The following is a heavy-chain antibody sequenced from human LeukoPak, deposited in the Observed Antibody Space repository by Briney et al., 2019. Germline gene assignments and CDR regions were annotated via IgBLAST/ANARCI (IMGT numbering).Heavy chain of an antibody. Sequence: ASVKVSCKVSGYTLTELAKHWVRQAPGKGLEWIGGFDPEKGETIYTQQLQGRLTMTEDTSTDTAYMELSSLTSEDTAVYYCATPLGPLGLIPYYFDYWGQGTLVTVSS. V-gene: IGHV1-24*01. CDR1: GYTLTELA. D-gene: IGHD2-21*01. CDR3: ATPLGPLGLIPYYFDY. J-gene: IGHJ4*02. CDR2: FDPEKGET.